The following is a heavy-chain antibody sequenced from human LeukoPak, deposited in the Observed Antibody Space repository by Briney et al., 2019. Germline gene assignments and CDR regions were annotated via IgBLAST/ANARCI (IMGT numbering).Heavy chain of an antibody. CDR2: ISGSGGSP. Sequence: GGSLRLSCAASGFTFSSYAMSWVRQAPGKGLEWVSAISGSGGSPYYADSVKGRFTISRDNSKNTLYLQMNSLRAEDTAVYYCAKDLTGXHEQEFXYWGQGTLXXXSS. J-gene: IGHJ4*02. D-gene: IGHD1-14*01. CDR1: GFTFSSYA. CDR3: AKDLTGXHEQEFXY. V-gene: IGHV3-23*01.